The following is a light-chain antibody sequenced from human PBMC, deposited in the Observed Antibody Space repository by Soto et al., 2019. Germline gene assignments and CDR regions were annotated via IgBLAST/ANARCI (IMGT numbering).Light chain of an antibody. CDR2: DVS. J-gene: IGLJ2*01. V-gene: IGLV2-14*01. Sequence: QSVLTQPASVSGSPGQSITISCTGTSSDVGGYNYVSWYQQHPGKAPKLMIYDVSNRPSGVSNRFSGYKSGNTASLTISGLHAEDAADYYCSSYTSISTLVFGGGTKLTVL. CDR1: SSDVGGYNY. CDR3: SSYTSISTLV.